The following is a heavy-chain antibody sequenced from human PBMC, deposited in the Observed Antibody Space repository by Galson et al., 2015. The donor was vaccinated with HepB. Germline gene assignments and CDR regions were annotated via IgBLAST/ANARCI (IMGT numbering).Heavy chain of an antibody. V-gene: IGHV1-18*04. D-gene: IGHD3-3*01. Sequence: SVKVSCKASGYTFTSYGISWVRQAPGQGLEWMGWISAYNGNTNYAQKLQGRVTMTTDTSTSTAYMELRSLRSEDTAVYYCARDHFVGQLDNDDFWSGPIADWGQGTLVTVSS. CDR3: ARDHFVGQLDNDDFWSGPIAD. CDR1: GYTFTSYG. CDR2: ISAYNGNT. J-gene: IGHJ4*02.